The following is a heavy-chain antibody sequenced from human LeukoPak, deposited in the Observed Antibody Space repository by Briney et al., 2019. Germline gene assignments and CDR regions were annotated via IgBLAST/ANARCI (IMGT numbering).Heavy chain of an antibody. J-gene: IGHJ4*02. CDR2: IKEDGSEK. V-gene: IGHV3-7*01. CDR1: GFTFSSYA. CDR3: ARDPSSLRDSFDY. Sequence: GGSLRLSCAASGFTFSSYAMSWVRQAPGKGLEWVANIKEDGSEKYYVDSVKGRFTISRDNAKNSLYLQMNSLRAEDTAVYYCARDPSSLRDSFDYWGQGSLVTVSS.